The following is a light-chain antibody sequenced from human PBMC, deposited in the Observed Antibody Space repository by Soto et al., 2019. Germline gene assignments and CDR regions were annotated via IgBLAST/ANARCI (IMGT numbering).Light chain of an antibody. CDR1: QSVGNSH. Sequence: ETVLTQSPGTLYFSPGERATLSCRASQSVGNSHVAWYQQRRGLPPRLLIYSVSSRATGIPDRFSGSGSGTDFTLTISRLEPEDFAVYYCQQYGSSPRTFGQGTKVDIK. CDR3: QQYGSSPRT. V-gene: IGKV3-20*01. CDR2: SVS. J-gene: IGKJ1*01.